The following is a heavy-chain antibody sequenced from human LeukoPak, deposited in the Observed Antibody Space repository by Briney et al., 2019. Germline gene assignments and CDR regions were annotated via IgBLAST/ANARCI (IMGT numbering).Heavy chain of an antibody. Sequence: GGSLRLSYAASGFTFSSSAMSWVRQAPGKGLEWVSAISNNGGYTYYADSVQGRFTISRDNSKSTLCLQMNSLRAEDTAMYYCARSMRRGSYDSWGQGALVTVSS. V-gene: IGHV3-23*01. CDR3: ARSMRRGSYDS. CDR2: ISNNGGYT. J-gene: IGHJ4*02. D-gene: IGHD1-26*01. CDR1: GFTFSSSA.